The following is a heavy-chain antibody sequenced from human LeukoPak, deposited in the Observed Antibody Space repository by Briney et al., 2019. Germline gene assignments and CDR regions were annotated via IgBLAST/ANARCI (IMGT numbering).Heavy chain of an antibody. V-gene: IGHV3-23*01. Sequence: GGSLRLSCAASGFTFSSYAMSWVRQAPGKGLECISGFSGSGGSTYYADSVKGRFTISRDNAKNSLYLQMNSLRAEDTAVYYCARDLGITGTAVGHVAFDICGQGTMVTVSS. CDR2: FSGSGGST. CDR1: GFTFSSYA. CDR3: ARDLGITGTAVGHVAFDI. J-gene: IGHJ3*02. D-gene: IGHD1-20*01.